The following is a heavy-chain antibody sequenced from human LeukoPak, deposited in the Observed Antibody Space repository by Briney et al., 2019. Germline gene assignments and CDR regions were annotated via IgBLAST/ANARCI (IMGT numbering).Heavy chain of an antibody. D-gene: IGHD2-2*01. V-gene: IGHV4-39*01. CDR1: GGSIGSGRYY. Sequence: SETLSLTCTVSGGSIGSGRYYWAWIRQPPGKGLEWSGSIYNSWSTSYNPSLKSRVAMSVDTSKNQFSLRLSSVTAADTAVYYCARNITSLIPAGYFDYWGQGTLVAVSS. CDR3: ARNITSLIPAGYFDY. J-gene: IGHJ4*02. CDR2: IYNSWST.